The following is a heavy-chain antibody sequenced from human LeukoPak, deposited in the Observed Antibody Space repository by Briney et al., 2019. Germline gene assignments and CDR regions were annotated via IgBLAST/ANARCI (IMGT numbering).Heavy chain of an antibody. CDR3: AADYLVPAALDP. CDR1: GFTFTSSA. Sequence: ASVKVSCKASGFTFTSSAMQWVRQARGQRLEWIGWIVVGSGNTNYAQEFQERVTITRDMSTSTAYMELSSLRSEDTAVYYCAADYLVPAALDPWGQGTLVTVSS. CDR2: IVVGSGNT. V-gene: IGHV1-58*02. D-gene: IGHD2-2*01. J-gene: IGHJ5*02.